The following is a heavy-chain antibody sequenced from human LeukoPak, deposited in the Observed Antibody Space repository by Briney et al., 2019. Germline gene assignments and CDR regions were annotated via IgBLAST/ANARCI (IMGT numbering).Heavy chain of an antibody. CDR1: GYTFTSYD. CDR2: MNPNSGNT. D-gene: IGHD5-18*01. J-gene: IGHJ4*02. Sequence: ASVKVSCKASGYTFTSYDINWVRQATGQGLEWMGWMNPNSGNTGYAQKFQGRVTITRNTSISTAYMELSSLRSDDTAVYYCAREGGRVRYSYPGPFDYWGQGTLVTVSS. CDR3: AREGGRVRYSYPGPFDY. V-gene: IGHV1-8*03.